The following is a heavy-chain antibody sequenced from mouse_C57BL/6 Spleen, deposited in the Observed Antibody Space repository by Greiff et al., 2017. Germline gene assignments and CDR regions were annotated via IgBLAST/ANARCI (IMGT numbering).Heavy chain of an antibody. CDR1: GYTFTDYE. V-gene: IGHV1-15*01. CDR2: IDPETGGT. CDR3: TRSTFDY. J-gene: IGHJ2*01. D-gene: IGHD1-1*01. Sequence: QVQLKESGAELVRPGASVTLSCKASGYTFTDYEMHWVKQTPVHGLEWIGAIDPETGGTAYNQKFKGKAILTADKSSSTAYMELRSLTSEDSAVYYCTRSTFDYWGQGTTLTVSS.